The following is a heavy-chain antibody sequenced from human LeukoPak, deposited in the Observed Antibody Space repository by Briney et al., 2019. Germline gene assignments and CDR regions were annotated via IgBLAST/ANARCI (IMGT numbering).Heavy chain of an antibody. D-gene: IGHD3-10*01. V-gene: IGHV3-7*01. J-gene: IGHJ4*02. Sequence: GGSLRLSCAASGFTFSSYWMSWVRQAPGKGLEWVANIKQDGSEKYYVDSVKGRFTISRDNAKNSLYLQMNSLRAEDTAVYYCARDQGDYGSGTLDYWGQGTLVTVSS. CDR3: ARDQGDYGSGTLDY. CDR2: IKQDGSEK. CDR1: GFTFSSYW.